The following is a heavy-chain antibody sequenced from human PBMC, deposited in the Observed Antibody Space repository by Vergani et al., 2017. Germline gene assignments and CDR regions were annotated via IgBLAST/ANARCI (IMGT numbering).Heavy chain of an antibody. CDR3: AMDLPYSSSPYSFDY. CDR2: IIPIFGTA. J-gene: IGHJ4*02. D-gene: IGHD6-13*01. V-gene: IGHV1-69*13. Sequence: QVQLVQSGAEVKKPGSSVTVSCKASVGTFSSYAISWVRQAPGQGLEWMGRIIPIFGTANYAQKFQGRVTVTADESTSTAYMELSSLRSEDTAVYYCAMDLPYSSSPYSFDYWGKGTLVTVSS. CDR1: VGTFSSYA.